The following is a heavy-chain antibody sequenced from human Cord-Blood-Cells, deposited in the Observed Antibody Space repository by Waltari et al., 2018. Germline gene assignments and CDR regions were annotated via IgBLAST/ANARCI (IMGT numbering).Heavy chain of an antibody. V-gene: IGHV4-34*01. CDR1: GGSFSGYY. D-gene: IGHD5-12*01. Sequence: QVQLQQWGAGLLKPSETLSLTCAVYGGSFSGYYWAWIRQPPGKGLEWIGEINHSGSTNYNPSLKRRVTISVDTSKNQFSLKLSSVTAADAAVYYCAMRYSGYDYWGQGTLVTVSS. J-gene: IGHJ4*02. CDR2: INHSGST. CDR3: AMRYSGYDY.